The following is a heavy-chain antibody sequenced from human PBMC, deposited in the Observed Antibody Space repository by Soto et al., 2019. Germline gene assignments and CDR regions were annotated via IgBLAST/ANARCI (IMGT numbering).Heavy chain of an antibody. CDR1: GGTFSSYA. J-gene: IGHJ5*02. Sequence: QVQLVQSGAEVKKPGSSVKVSCKASGGTFSSYAISWVRQAPGQGLEWMGGIIPIFGTANYAQKFQGRVTITADESTSTDYMELSSLRTEDKAVYYCARDHNWNVNNWFDPWGQGTLVTVSS. CDR3: ARDHNWNVNNWFDP. D-gene: IGHD1-1*01. CDR2: IIPIFGTA. V-gene: IGHV1-69*12.